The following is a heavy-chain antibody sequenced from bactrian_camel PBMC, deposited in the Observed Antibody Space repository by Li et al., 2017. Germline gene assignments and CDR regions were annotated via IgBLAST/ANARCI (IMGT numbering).Heavy chain of an antibody. D-gene: IGHD2*01. V-gene: IGHV3S55*01. CDR3: AAVARAYCYTDSTQYTY. Sequence: HVQLVESGGGSVQAGGSLRLSCKASGSPYRGCMAWFRQTPGKEREGVASKDSDGTTTYADSVKGRFTISRDDNQQTLWLDMTNLTPDDTARYYCAAVARAYCYTDSTQYTYWGQGTQVTVS. CDR1: GSPYRGC. CDR2: KDSDGTT. J-gene: IGHJ4*01.